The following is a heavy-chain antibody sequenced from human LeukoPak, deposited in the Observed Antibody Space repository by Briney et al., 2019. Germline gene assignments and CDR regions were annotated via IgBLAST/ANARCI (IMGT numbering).Heavy chain of an antibody. CDR2: ISGSGDNT. V-gene: IGHV3-23*01. D-gene: IGHD3-10*01. J-gene: IGHJ4*02. CDR3: ARVTYGSGTYGAYDY. Sequence: GGTLRLSCAASGFTFSSHGMSWVRQAPGKGLEWVSTISGSGDNTYYADSVKGRFTISRDNSKNTLYLQMNSLRAEDTAVYYCARVTYGSGTYGAYDYWGQGTLVTVSS. CDR1: GFTFSSHG.